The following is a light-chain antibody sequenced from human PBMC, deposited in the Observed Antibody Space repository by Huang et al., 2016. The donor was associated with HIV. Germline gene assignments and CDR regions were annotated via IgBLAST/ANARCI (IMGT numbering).Light chain of an antibody. CDR2: GAS. Sequence: EIVMTQSPATLSVSPGERATLSCRASQNVGDNLTWYQHKPGQAPRLLLYGASTRATGIPPRVSGSGSGTEFTLTISGLESEDFAVYYCQQFNNWPPRFTFGPGTTVDVK. CDR1: QNVGDN. J-gene: IGKJ3*01. V-gene: IGKV3-15*01. CDR3: QQFNNWPPRFT.